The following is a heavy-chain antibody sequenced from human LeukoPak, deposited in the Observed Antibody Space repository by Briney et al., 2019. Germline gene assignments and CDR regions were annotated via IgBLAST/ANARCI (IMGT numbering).Heavy chain of an antibody. CDR2: ISGSGRNT. D-gene: IGHD6-13*01. V-gene: IGHV3-23*01. J-gene: IGHJ4*02. Sequence: GGSLRLSCAAADFTFSIYAMNWVRQAPGKGLEWVSAISGSGRNTYYADSVKGRFTISRDNSKNTVHLQMNSLRAEDTAVYYCVKPETTAAVSRSCYGYWGQGTLVTVSS. CDR1: DFTFSIYA. CDR3: VKPETTAAVSRSCYGY.